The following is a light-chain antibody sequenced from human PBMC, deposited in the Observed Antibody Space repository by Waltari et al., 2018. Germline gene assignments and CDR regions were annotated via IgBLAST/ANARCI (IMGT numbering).Light chain of an antibody. Sequence: QSALTLPASVSGSPGQSISISCTGTSNDIGSYNRVAWYQHHPGTAPTLLDYEVNKRPSGVSGRFSGSKSGNTASLTISGLQAEDEGDYYCCSYRGGHSWVFGGGAKLTVL. V-gene: IGLV2-23*02. CDR2: EVN. CDR1: SNDIGSYNR. CDR3: CSYRGGHSWV. J-gene: IGLJ3*02.